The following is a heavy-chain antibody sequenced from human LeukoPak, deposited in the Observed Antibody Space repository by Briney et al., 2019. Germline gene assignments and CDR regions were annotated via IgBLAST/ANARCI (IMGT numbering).Heavy chain of an antibody. J-gene: IGHJ4*02. CDR1: RFTFSDYF. Sequence: PGGSLRLSCAASRFTFSDYFLDWVRQAPGKGLEWVDRTRNKANSYITEYVASVKGRFTNSRDDSKNLLYLKMSSQKTDVTAMYYCASIRGTFGYWGQGTLVTVSS. CDR2: TRNKANSYIT. V-gene: IGHV3-72*01. D-gene: IGHD1-26*01. CDR3: ASIRGTFGY.